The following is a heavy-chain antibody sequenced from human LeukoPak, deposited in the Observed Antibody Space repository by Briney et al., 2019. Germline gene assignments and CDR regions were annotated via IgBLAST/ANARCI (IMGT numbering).Heavy chain of an antibody. CDR1: GFSLSTSGVG. CDR2: IYWNDDK. Sequence: SGPTLVKPTQTLTLTCTFSGFSLSTSGVGVGWIRQPPGKALEWLALIYWNDDKRYSPSLKSRLTITKDTSKNQVVLTMTNMDPVDTATYYCARAPKYYDFWSGHGYYFDYWGQGTLVTVSS. V-gene: IGHV2-5*01. J-gene: IGHJ4*02. CDR3: ARAPKYYDFWSGHGYYFDY. D-gene: IGHD3-3*01.